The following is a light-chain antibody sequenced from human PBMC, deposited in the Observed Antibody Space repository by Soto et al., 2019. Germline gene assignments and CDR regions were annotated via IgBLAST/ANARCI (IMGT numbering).Light chain of an antibody. J-gene: IGKJ1*01. Sequence: EIVLTQSPGTLSLSPGESATLSCRASQSVSSDYVAWYQQKPGQAPRLLIYGASSRATGIPDRFSGSGSGTDFFLSISRLEPEDFAVYYCQQYGSSPTFGQETKVEIK. CDR2: GAS. V-gene: IGKV3-20*01. CDR1: QSVSSDY. CDR3: QQYGSSPT.